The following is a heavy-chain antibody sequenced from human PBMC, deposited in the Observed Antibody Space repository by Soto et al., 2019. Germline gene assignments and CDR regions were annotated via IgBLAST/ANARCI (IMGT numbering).Heavy chain of an antibody. J-gene: IGHJ5*02. Sequence: QVQLVQSGAEVKEPGSSVKVSCKASGATLNNFTVTWVRQAPGQGLEWMGTFIPILGKTNHAQKFQGRVTLSADTSTNTADMELSSLTSDDTAVYYCTRKKMALHPWGQGTLVTVSS. V-gene: IGHV1-69*02. CDR2: FIPILGKT. CDR3: TRKKMALHP. CDR1: GATLNNFT.